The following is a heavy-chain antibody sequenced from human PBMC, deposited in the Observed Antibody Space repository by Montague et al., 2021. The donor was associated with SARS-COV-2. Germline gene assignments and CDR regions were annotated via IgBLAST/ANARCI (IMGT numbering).Heavy chain of an antibody. D-gene: IGHD2-21*02. Sequence: SETLSLTCTVSGGSISSYYWSWIRQPPGKGLEWIGYIYYSGSTNYNPSPKSRVTISVDTSKNQFSLKLSSVTAADTAVYYCARALRVVMVTVPAFDIWGQGTMVTVSS. J-gene: IGHJ3*02. CDR2: IYYSGST. CDR1: GGSISSYY. V-gene: IGHV4-59*01. CDR3: ARALRVVMVTVPAFDI.